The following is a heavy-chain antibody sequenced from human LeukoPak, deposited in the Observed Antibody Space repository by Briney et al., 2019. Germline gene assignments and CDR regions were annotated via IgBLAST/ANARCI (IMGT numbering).Heavy chain of an antibody. CDR3: ARGRKWYSSSLADFDY. V-gene: IGHV4-38-2*02. CDR1: GYSITSGYY. Sequence: NSSETLSLTCTVSGYSITSGYYWGWIRQPPGKGLEWIGSIYYSGSTYYNPSLKSRVTISVDTSKNQFSLKLSSVTAADTAVYYCARGRKWYSSSLADFDYWGQGTLVTVSS. J-gene: IGHJ4*02. CDR2: IYYSGST. D-gene: IGHD6-13*01.